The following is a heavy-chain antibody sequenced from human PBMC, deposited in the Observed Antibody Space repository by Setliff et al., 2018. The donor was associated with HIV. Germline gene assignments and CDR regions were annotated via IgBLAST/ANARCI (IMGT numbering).Heavy chain of an antibody. Sequence: GASVKVSCKASGYSLSTYAISWVRQAPGQGLEWMGWIDSNHGNRNFAQKFRGRVTMTTGISTNTAYMGVRSLSFDDTAVYYCVRLTAERTNYYYYMDVWGKGTTVTVSS. V-gene: IGHV1-18*01. CDR3: VRLTAERTNYYYYMDV. CDR1: GYSLSTYA. D-gene: IGHD2-8*01. J-gene: IGHJ6*03. CDR2: IDSNHGNR.